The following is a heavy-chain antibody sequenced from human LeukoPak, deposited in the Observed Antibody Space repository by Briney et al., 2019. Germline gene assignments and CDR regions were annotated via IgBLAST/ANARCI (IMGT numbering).Heavy chain of an antibody. CDR3: AKDSTDSGYNDY. D-gene: IGHD5-12*01. CDR2: ISSSSSYI. CDR1: GFTFSSYS. Sequence: PGGSLRLSCAASGFTFSSYSMNWVRQAPGKGLEWVSSISSSSSYIYYADSVKGRFTISRDNAKNSLYLQMNSLRAEDTAVYYCAKDSTDSGYNDYWGQGTLVTVSS. J-gene: IGHJ4*02. V-gene: IGHV3-21*04.